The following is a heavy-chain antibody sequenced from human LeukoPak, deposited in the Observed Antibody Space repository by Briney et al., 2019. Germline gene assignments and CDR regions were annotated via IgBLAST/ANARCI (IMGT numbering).Heavy chain of an antibody. J-gene: IGHJ4*02. CDR1: GFTFSSFW. CDR2: MNIDGSEK. V-gene: IGHV3-7*01. CDR3: XXXPXEWELLLDY. Sequence: GGSLRLSCAASGFTFSSFWMGWVRQTPGKRLEWVANMNIDGSEKYYADSVKGRFSISRDNARNSVYLQMNSLRVDDTAVYYXXXXPXEWELLLDYWGQGTLVTVSS. D-gene: IGHD1-26*01.